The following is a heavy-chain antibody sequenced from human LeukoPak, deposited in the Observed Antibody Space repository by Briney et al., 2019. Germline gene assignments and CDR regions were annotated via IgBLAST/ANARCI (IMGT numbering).Heavy chain of an antibody. D-gene: IGHD6-13*01. J-gene: IGHJ4*02. CDR2: INPNSGGT. CDR1: GYSFTGYY. V-gene: IGHV1-2*02. CDR3: ARSRYSSSSDY. Sequence: ASMKVSCKASGYSFTGYYMHWVRQAPGQGLEWMGWINPNSGGTNYAQKFQGRVTMTRDASISTAYMELSRLRSDDTAVYYCARSRYSSSSDYWGQGTLVTVSS.